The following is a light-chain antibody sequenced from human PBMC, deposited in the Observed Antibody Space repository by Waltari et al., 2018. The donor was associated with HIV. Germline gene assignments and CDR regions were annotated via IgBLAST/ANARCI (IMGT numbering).Light chain of an antibody. Sequence: DIQMTQSPPSLSASVGDTITIACRASQSISFYLNWYQVKPGKVPKLLISRASNLESGAPSRFTGSGSGTEFTLTLNSLQPDDFATYYCQQSYSPPRNFGPGTEVEVK. CDR2: RAS. V-gene: IGKV1-39*01. CDR3: QQSYSPPRN. J-gene: IGKJ3*01. CDR1: QSISFY.